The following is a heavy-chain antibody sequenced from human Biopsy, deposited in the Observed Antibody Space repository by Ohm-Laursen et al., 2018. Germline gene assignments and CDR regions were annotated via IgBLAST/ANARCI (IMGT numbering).Heavy chain of an antibody. D-gene: IGHD7-27*01. V-gene: IGHV1-2*02. Sequence: ASVKASCKASRYTFTGDYIHWVRQAPGQGLEWMGWIDPKYGDTKFAQKFQGRVTMTRDTSTSTIYMDLSSLRSDDTAVYYCTSLWGRESDYYYSDMDVWGQGTTVTVSS. CDR3: TSLWGRESDYYYSDMDV. CDR1: RYTFTGDY. CDR2: IDPKYGDT. J-gene: IGHJ6*02.